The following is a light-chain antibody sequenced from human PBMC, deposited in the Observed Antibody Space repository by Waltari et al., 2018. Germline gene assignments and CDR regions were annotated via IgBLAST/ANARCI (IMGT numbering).Light chain of an antibody. CDR3: QSHDSSLKTSYV. CDR1: RSNTGAGYD. CDR2: GNN. Sequence: QSVLTQPPSLSGAPGQRVTISCTGSRSNTGAGYDVHWYQPLPGTAPKLLIYGNNNRPSGVPDRFSGSRSGTSASLAITGLQAEDEADYYCQSHDSSLKTSYVFGTGTKVTVL. J-gene: IGLJ1*01. V-gene: IGLV1-40*01.